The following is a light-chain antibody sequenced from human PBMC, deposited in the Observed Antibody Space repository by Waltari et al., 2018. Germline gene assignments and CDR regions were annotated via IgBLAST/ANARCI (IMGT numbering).Light chain of an antibody. Sequence: SYELTQPPSVSVSPGQTARITCSGEALPKQYVYWSQQKPGQAPLVVIHQDTERPSGIPERFSVSSSGTTGTLIISGVEAEDEADYYCQSADSTGTQKVFGGGTKLTVL. CDR2: QDT. CDR1: ALPKQY. V-gene: IGLV3-25*03. CDR3: QSADSTGTQKV. J-gene: IGLJ3*02.